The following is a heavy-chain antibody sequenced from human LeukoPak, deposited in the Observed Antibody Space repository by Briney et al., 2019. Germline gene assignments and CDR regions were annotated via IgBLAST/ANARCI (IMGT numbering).Heavy chain of an antibody. J-gene: IGHJ3*02. Sequence: PGRSLRLSCAASGFTFSSYAMSWVRQAPGKGLGWVSAISGSGGSTYYADSVKGRFTISRDNSKNTLYLQMNSLRAEDTAVYYCAKTYCGGDCYALDAFDIWGQGTMVTVSS. V-gene: IGHV3-23*01. CDR3: AKTYCGGDCYALDAFDI. CDR1: GFTFSSYA. CDR2: ISGSGGST. D-gene: IGHD2-21*01.